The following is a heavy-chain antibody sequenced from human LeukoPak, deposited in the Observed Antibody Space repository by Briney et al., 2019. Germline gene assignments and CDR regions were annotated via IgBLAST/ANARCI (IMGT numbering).Heavy chain of an antibody. CDR1: GYTLTELS. Sequence: ASVKVSCKVSGYTLTELSMHWVRQAPGKGLEWMGGFDPEDGETIYAQKFQGRVTMTEDTSTSTAYMELRSLRSDDTAVYYCARDPGAGSSWYLQGFDPWGQGTLVTVSS. J-gene: IGHJ5*02. V-gene: IGHV1-24*01. D-gene: IGHD6-13*01. CDR2: FDPEDGET. CDR3: ARDPGAGSSWYLQGFDP.